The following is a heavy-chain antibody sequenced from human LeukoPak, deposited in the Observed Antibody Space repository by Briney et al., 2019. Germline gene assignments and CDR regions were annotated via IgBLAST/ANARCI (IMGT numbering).Heavy chain of an antibody. D-gene: IGHD3-3*01. V-gene: IGHV4-39*02. CDR3: ARDPQDRITIFGVHTWFDP. CDR2: IYYSGST. CDR1: GGSISSYY. J-gene: IGHJ5*02. Sequence: SETLSLTCTVSGGSISSYYWGWIRQPPGKGLEWIGSIYYSGSTYYNPSLKSRVTISVDTSNNQSSLKLSSVTAADTAVYYCARDPQDRITIFGVHTWFDPWGQGTLVTVSS.